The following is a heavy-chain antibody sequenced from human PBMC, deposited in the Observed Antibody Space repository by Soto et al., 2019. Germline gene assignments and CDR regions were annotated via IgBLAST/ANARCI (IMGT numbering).Heavy chain of an antibody. J-gene: IGHJ4*02. CDR2: IYYSGST. V-gene: IGHV4-59*01. Sequence: SETLSLTCIVSGGSINTYYWSWIRQPPGKGLEWIGYIYYSGSTQYNPSLKSRVTISEDTSNNHFSLKLSSATAADTAIYYCARDRYSNGWLDYWGQGILVTVSS. CDR1: GGSINTYY. CDR3: ARDRYSNGWLDY. D-gene: IGHD6-19*01.